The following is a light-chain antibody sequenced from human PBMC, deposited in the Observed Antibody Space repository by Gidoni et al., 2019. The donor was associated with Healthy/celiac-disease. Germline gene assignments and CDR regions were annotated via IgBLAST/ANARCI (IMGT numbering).Light chain of an antibody. Sequence: DIVMTQSPLSLPVTPGEPASISCRSSQSLLHSNGYNYLDWYLQKTGQSPQLLIYLGSNRASGVPDRFSGSGSGTDFTLKISRVEAEDVGVYYCMQALQTPFTFGPETKVDIK. CDR1: QSLLHSNGYNY. J-gene: IGKJ3*01. CDR3: MQALQTPFT. CDR2: LGS. V-gene: IGKV2-28*01.